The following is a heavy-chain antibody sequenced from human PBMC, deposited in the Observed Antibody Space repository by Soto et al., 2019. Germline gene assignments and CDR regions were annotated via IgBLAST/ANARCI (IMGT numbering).Heavy chain of an antibody. CDR2: ITSSSSYI. D-gene: IGHD3-16*02. V-gene: IGHV3-21*01. CDR1: GFTFSSHS. Sequence: EVQLVESGGGLVKPGGSLRLSCAASGFTFSSHSMNWVRQAPGKGLEWVSSITSSSSYINYADSVKGRFTISRDNAKTSLYLQMNSLRAEDTAVYYCAKDLEVSGAWGQGTLVTVSS. CDR3: AKDLEVSGA. J-gene: IGHJ5*02.